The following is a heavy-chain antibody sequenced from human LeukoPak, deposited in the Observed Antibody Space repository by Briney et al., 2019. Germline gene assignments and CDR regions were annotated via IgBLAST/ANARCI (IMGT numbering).Heavy chain of an antibody. CDR3: ARTGALPGISVAAPFDY. CDR1: GFTFSSYA. Sequence: GGSLTLSCAASGFTFSSYAMHWVRQAPGKGLEWVAVISYDGSNKYYADSVKGRFTISRDNSKNTLYLQMNSLRAEDTAVYYCARTGALPGISVAAPFDYWGQGTLVTVSS. V-gene: IGHV3-30-3*01. D-gene: IGHD6-19*01. J-gene: IGHJ4*02. CDR2: ISYDGSNK.